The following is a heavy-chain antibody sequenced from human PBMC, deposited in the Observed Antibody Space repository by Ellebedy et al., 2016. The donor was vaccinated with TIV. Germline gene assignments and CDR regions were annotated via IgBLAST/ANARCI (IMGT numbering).Heavy chain of an antibody. Sequence: PGGSLRLSCTASGFTFGAYGMVWLRPAPGKGLEWLGFIRSKTYGGTADYAASVKGRFTMSRDESKGIAYLQMDSLKTEDTAVYYCARKKTTVIMLDYWGQGTLVTVSS. CDR2: IRSKTYGGTA. CDR1: GFTFGAYG. CDR3: ARKKTTVIMLDY. D-gene: IGHD4-23*01. J-gene: IGHJ4*02. V-gene: IGHV3-49*03.